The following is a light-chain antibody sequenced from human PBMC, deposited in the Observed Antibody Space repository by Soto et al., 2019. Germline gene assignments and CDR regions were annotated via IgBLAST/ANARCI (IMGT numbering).Light chain of an antibody. CDR2: DSS. J-gene: IGKJ4*01. V-gene: IGKV3-15*01. Sequence: VMTQSPATLSVSPGERATLSCRASHSVLKHLAWYQQKPDQAPRLLIYDSSTRAARIQPRLRGGVSGTNFSLTISSLQSEDFAVYYCQQYNKWPLTFGGGTKVDIK. CDR1: HSVLKH. CDR3: QQYNKWPLT.